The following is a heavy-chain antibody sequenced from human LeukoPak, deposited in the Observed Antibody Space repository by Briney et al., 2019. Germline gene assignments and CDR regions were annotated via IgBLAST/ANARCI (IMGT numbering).Heavy chain of an antibody. D-gene: IGHD3-10*01. CDR3: ATWFGELSWGHFDY. V-gene: IGHV3-7*02. Sequence: GGSLRLSCAASGFTFRSYWMSWVRQAPGKGLEWVTNMKQDASEIYYVDSVNGRFTISRDNAKNSLYLQMNSLRVEDTAVYYCATWFGELSWGHFDYWGQGTLVTVSS. CDR2: MKQDASEI. J-gene: IGHJ4*02. CDR1: GFTFRSYW.